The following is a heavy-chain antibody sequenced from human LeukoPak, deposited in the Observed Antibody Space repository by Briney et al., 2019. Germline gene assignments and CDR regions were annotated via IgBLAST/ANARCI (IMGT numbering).Heavy chain of an antibody. V-gene: IGHV4-4*09. D-gene: IGHD4-23*01. Sequence: SETLSLTCTVSGASINSYYWNWIRQSPGKGLEWIGYIHVSGGTSYDPSLKSRVTISIDTSKNQFSLKLSSVTAADTAVYYCAKGTSTAVTPNYYYYYSMDVWGKGTTVTVSS. J-gene: IGHJ6*03. CDR1: GASINSYY. CDR3: AKGTSTAVTPNYYYYYSMDV. CDR2: IHVSGGT.